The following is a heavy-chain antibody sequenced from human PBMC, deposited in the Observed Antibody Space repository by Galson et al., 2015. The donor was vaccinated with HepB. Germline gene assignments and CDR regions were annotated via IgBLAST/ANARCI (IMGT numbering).Heavy chain of an antibody. CDR1: GGSFSGYY. CDR2: INHSGST. D-gene: IGHD6-13*01. J-gene: IGHJ4*02. V-gene: IGHV4-34*01. Sequence: ETLSLTCAVYGGSFSGYYWSWIRQPPGKGLEWIGEINHSGSTNYNPSLKSRVTISVDTSKNQFSLKLSSVTAADTAVYYCASRPIYSSSWYFDYWGQGTLVTVSS. CDR3: ASRPIYSSSWYFDY.